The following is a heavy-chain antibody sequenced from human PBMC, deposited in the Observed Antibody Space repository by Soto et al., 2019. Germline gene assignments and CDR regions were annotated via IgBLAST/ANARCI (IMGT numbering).Heavy chain of an antibody. J-gene: IGHJ6*02. CDR2: IIPIFGTA. D-gene: IGHD5-12*01. CDR1: GGTFSSYA. CDR3: ARAQGVYSGYDCCSYYGMDV. V-gene: IGHV1-69*13. Sequence: SVEVSCRASGGTFSSYAISWVRQAPVQGLEWMGGIIPIFGTANYAQKFQGRVTITADESTSTAYMELSSLRSEDTAVYYCARAQGVYSGYDCCSYYGMDVWGQGTTVTVS.